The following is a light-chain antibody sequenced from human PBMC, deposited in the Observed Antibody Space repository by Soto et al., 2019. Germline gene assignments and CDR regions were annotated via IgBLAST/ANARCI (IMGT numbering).Light chain of an antibody. CDR1: QSVSNTY. CDR3: QQYGGSPRT. CDR2: GAS. V-gene: IGKV3-20*01. Sequence: EIVLTQSPGTLSLSPGERATLSCRASQSVSNTYLAWYQQKPGQAPRLLIYGASRRTTGIPDRFSGSGSGTDFTLTISGLEPEDFAVYYCQQYGGSPRTFGQGTTVDIK. J-gene: IGKJ1*01.